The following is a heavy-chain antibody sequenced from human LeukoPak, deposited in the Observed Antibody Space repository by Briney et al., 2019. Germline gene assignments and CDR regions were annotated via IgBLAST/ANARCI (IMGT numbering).Heavy chain of an antibody. Sequence: SETLSLTCAVYGGSFSGYYWSWIRQPPGKGLEWIGEINYSGSTNYNPSLKSRVTISVDTSKNQFSLKLSSVTAADTAVYYCARGLGLRWGNGLWYWGQGTLVTVSS. J-gene: IGHJ4*02. CDR3: ARGLGLRWGNGLWY. CDR2: INYSGST. D-gene: IGHD4-23*01. V-gene: IGHV4-34*01. CDR1: GGSFSGYY.